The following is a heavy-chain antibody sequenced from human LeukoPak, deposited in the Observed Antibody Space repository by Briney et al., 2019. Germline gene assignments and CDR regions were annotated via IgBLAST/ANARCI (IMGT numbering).Heavy chain of an antibody. CDR1: GGTFSSYS. Sequence: SVKVSCKASGGTFSSYSISWVLQAPGQGLEWMGRIIPILGIANYAQKFQGRVTTTAEKSTSTAYMELSSLRSEDTAVYYCARVRRNGARVVGEAFDIWGQGTMVTVSS. J-gene: IGHJ3*02. CDR3: ARVRRNGARVVGEAFDI. CDR2: IIPILGIA. D-gene: IGHD1-26*01. V-gene: IGHV1-69*02.